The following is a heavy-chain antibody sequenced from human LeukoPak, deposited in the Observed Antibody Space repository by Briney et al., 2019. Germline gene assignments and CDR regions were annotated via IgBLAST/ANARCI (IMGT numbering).Heavy chain of an antibody. J-gene: IGHJ4*02. CDR3: AKGRDYGGNSVSDF. D-gene: IGHD4-23*01. Sequence: SGGSLRLSCAASGFTFSSYAMSWVRQAPGKGLEWVSGITVNGGSTYYTDSVKGRFTISRDNSKNTLYLQMNSLRAGDTAVYFCAKGRDYGGNSVSDFWGQGTLVTVSS. CDR2: ITVNGGST. CDR1: GFTFSSYA. V-gene: IGHV3-23*01.